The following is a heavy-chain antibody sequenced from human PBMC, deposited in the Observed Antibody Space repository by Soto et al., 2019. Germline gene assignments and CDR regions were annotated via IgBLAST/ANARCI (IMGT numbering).Heavy chain of an antibody. CDR3: ARGRADFGSYDYYYYGMDV. CDR1: GFTFISYS. J-gene: IGHJ6*02. Sequence: GGSLRLSCAASGFTFISYSMNWVRQAPGKGLEWVSSISSSSSYIYYADSVKGRFTISRDNAKNSLYLQMNSLRAEDTAVYYCARGRADFGSYDYYYYGMDVWGQGTTVTVSS. V-gene: IGHV3-21*01. CDR2: ISSSSSYI. D-gene: IGHD1-26*01.